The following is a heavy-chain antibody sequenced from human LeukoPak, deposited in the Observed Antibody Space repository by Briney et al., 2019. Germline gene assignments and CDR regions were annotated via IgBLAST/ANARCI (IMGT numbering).Heavy chain of an antibody. Sequence: GSLRLSCAPSGFTLSSYAMSWGLQAPAHGQEWVSGISDSVSTTYYADPVKGRFTISRDNSKNTLYLQMNSLRAEDTAVYYCAKGHFKDSSGYYPYYFDYWGQGTLVTVSS. CDR3: AKGHFKDSSGYYPYYFDY. CDR1: GFTLSSYA. V-gene: IGHV3-23*01. D-gene: IGHD3-22*01. J-gene: IGHJ4*02. CDR2: ISDSVSTT.